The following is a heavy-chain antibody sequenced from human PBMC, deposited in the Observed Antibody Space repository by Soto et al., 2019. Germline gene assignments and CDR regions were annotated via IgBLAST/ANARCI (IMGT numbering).Heavy chain of an antibody. V-gene: IGHV3-15*01. Sequence: EVQLVESGGGLVKPGGSLRLSCAASGFTFSNAWMSWVRQAPGKGLEWVGRIKSKTDGGTTDYAAPVKGRFTISRDDSKNTLYLQMNSLKTEDTAVYYCTTQTTYYDFWSGYLPWLGYMDVWGKGTTVTVSS. CDR2: IKSKTDGGTT. D-gene: IGHD3-3*01. CDR1: GFTFSNAW. CDR3: TTQTTYYDFWSGYLPWLGYMDV. J-gene: IGHJ6*03.